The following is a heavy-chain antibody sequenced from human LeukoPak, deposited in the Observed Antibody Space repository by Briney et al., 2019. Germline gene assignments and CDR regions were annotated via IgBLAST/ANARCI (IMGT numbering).Heavy chain of an antibody. CDR2: ISAYNGNT. V-gene: IGHV1-18*01. Sequence: GASVKASCKASGYTFTSYGISWVRQAPGQGLEWMGWISAYNGNTNYAQKLQGRVTMTTDTSTSTAYMELRSLRSDDTAVYYCARDPYYYDSGGYYYWGQGTLVTVSS. CDR3: ARDPYYYDSGGYYY. CDR1: GYTFTSYG. J-gene: IGHJ4*02. D-gene: IGHD3-22*01.